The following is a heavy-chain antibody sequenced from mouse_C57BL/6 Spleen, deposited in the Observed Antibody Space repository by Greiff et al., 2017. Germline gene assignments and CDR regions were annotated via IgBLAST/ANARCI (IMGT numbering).Heavy chain of an antibody. CDR1: GYTFTSYW. V-gene: IGHV1-64*01. D-gene: IGHD2-3*01. Sequence: QVQLQQSGAELVKPGASVKLSCKASGYTFTSYWMHWVKQRPGQGLEWIGMIHPNSGSTNYNEKFKSKATLTVDKSSSTAYMQLSSLTSEDSAVYYCARSIYDGADAMDYWGQGTSVTVSS. CDR3: ARSIYDGADAMDY. J-gene: IGHJ4*01. CDR2: IHPNSGST.